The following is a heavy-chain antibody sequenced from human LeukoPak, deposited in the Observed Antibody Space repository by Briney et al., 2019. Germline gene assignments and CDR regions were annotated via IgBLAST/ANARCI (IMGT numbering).Heavy chain of an antibody. Sequence: GGSLRLSCAASGFTVSDNFMSWARQAPGKGLEWVSVIFTGGAAFYADSVRGRFSIFRDDSKNILFLQMNSLRAEDTAVYYCARWNYPWGQGTLVTVSS. D-gene: IGHD1-1*01. V-gene: IGHV3-53*01. CDR3: ARWNYP. J-gene: IGHJ5*02. CDR2: IFTGGAA. CDR1: GFTVSDNF.